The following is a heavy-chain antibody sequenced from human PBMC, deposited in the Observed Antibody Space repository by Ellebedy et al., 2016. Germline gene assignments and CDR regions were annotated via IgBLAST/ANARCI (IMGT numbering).Heavy chain of an antibody. J-gene: IGHJ4*02. CDR1: GYSISSGYH. CDR2: IYHSGST. D-gene: IGHD2-2*01. V-gene: IGHV4-38-2*02. Sequence: SETLSLTCTVSGYSISSGYHWGWIRQPPGKGLEWIGNIYHSGSTYYNPSLKGRVSISVDTSKNQFSLNLRSVTAADTAVYYCARESLGIVPAAMPADYWGQGTLVTVSS. CDR3: ARESLGIVPAAMPADY.